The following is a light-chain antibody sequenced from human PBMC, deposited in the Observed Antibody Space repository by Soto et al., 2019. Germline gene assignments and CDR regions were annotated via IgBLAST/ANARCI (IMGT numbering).Light chain of an antibody. V-gene: IGKV1-33*01. CDR1: QDIGYY. CDR3: QYARHLPL. J-gene: IGKJ3*01. Sequence: DIQMTQSRSYLSASVGDRVTMSCQASQDIGYYLNWYQHKPGKAPKLLIYDAFNFERGVPSRFRGGGAGTHFSFTISGLQPDDVATYYCQYARHLPLFGPGTKVDMK. CDR2: DAF.